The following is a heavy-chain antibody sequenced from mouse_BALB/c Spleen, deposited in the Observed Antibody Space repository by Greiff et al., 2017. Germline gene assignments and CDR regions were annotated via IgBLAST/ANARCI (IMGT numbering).Heavy chain of an antibody. CDR3: ASYDYDGYAMDY. CDR1: GYTFTDYN. CDR2: IYPYNGGT. V-gene: IGHV1S29*02. Sequence: EVHLVESGPELVKPGASVKISCKASGYTFTDYNMHWVKQSHGKSLEWIGYIYPYNGGTGYNQKFKSKATLTVDNSSSTAYMELRSLTSEDSAVYYCASYDYDGYAMDYWGQGTSVTVSS. D-gene: IGHD2-4*01. J-gene: IGHJ4*01.